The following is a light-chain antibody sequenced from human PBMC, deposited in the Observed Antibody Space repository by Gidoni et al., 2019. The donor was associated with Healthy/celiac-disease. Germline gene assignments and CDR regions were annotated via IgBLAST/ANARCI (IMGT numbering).Light chain of an antibody. J-gene: IGLJ3*02. Sequence: QSPLTQPASVSGSPGQSITISCTGTSSDVWGYNYVSWYQQQPGKAPELMIYDVSKRPSGVSNRFSGSKSGNTASLTISGLQAEDEADYYCSAYTSSSTWVFGGGTKLTVL. CDR3: SAYTSSSTWV. CDR2: DVS. CDR1: SSDVWGYNY. V-gene: IGLV2-14*03.